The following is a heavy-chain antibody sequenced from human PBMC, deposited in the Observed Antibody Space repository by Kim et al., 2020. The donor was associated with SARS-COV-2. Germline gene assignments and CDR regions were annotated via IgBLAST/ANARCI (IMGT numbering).Heavy chain of an antibody. Sequence: SETLSLTCTVSGASISSYYWSWIRQPPGKGLEWIGYLYYSGSTNYNPSLKSRVTISVDTSKNQFSLKLSSVTAADTAVDYCATGGYSYGSCYFDYWGQGTLVTVSS. D-gene: IGHD5-18*01. J-gene: IGHJ4*02. CDR3: ATGGYSYGSCYFDY. V-gene: IGHV4-59*01. CDR2: LYYSGST. CDR1: GASISSYY.